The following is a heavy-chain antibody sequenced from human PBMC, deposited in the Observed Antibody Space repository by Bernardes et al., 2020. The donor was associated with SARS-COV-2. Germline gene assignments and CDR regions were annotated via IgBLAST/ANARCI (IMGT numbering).Heavy chain of an antibody. Sequence: LMHWVRQAPGKGLVWVSRINTDGSNIDYADSVKGRFTISRDNAKNTLYLQMNSLRVEDTAVYYCARAGSYRFDYWGQGTLVTVSS. V-gene: IGHV3-74*01. J-gene: IGHJ4*02. CDR3: ARAGSYRFDY. CDR1: L. CDR2: INTDGSNI. D-gene: IGHD1-26*01.